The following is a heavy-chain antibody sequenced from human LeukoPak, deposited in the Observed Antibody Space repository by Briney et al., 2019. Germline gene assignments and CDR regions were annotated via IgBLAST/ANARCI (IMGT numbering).Heavy chain of an antibody. V-gene: IGHV4-59*08. D-gene: IGHD3-3*01. CDR2: IYYSGST. CDR3: ARHGRILEWLGYFYY. CDR1: GGSISSYY. Sequence: PSETLSLTCTVSGGSISSYYWSWIRQPPGKGLEWIGYIYYSGSTNYNPSLNSRVTIQVDTSKNQYSLKLSSETAANRAVYYCARHGRILEWLGYFYYWGQGTLVTVSS. J-gene: IGHJ4*02.